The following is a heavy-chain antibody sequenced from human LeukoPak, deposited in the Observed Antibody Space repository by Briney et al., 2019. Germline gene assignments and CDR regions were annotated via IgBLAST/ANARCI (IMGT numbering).Heavy chain of an antibody. J-gene: IGHJ4*02. D-gene: IGHD1-26*01. CDR3: ARDGGDLLRVDY. V-gene: IGHV1-18*04. Sequence: ASVKVSCKASGYTVTSYYMHWVRQAPGQGLDWMGWISVYNGDTRYAQKFQGRVTMTTDTSTSTAYMELRSLTSDDTAVYYCARDGGDLLRVDYWGQGTQVTVSS. CDR2: ISVYNGDT. CDR1: GYTVTSYY.